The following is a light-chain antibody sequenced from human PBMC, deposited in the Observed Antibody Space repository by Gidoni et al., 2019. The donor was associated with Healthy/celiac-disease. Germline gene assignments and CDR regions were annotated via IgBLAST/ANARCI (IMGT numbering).Light chain of an antibody. CDR1: QSVSSSY. J-gene: IGKJ5*01. V-gene: IGKV3-20*01. Sequence: EIVFTQSPGTLSLSPGERATLSCRASQSVSSSYLAWYQQKPGQAPRLLIYGASSRATGIPDRCSGSGSGTDFTLTISRLEPEDVAVYYWQQYGSSPPITFGQGTRLEIK. CDR2: GAS. CDR3: QQYGSSPPIT.